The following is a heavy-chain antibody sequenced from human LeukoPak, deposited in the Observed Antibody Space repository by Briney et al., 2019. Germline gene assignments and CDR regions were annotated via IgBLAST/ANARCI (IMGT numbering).Heavy chain of an antibody. CDR1: GFSFSDSY. CDR3: ARDKGAVIAGYMDV. J-gene: IGHJ6*03. CDR2: ISGSGSDI. V-gene: IGHV3-11*04. Sequence: GGSLRLSCVVSGFSFSDSYMTWIRQTPGKGLESLAYISGSGSDIYYADSVKGRFTISRDNAKNSLYLQMNSLRAEDTAVYYCARDKGAVIAGYMDVWGKGTTVTISS. D-gene: IGHD3-3*01.